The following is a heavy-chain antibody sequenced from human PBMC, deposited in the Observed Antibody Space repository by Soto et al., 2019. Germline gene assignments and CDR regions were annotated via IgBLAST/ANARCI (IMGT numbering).Heavy chain of an antibody. CDR3: ARRGDYFDGTYYYYDFDY. CDR2: IYPDDSST. D-gene: IGHD3-22*01. V-gene: IGHV5-51*01. CDR1: GYTFTTSL. Sequence: GESLKISCAASGYTFTTSLLGWVRQIPGKGLEWMGIIYPDDSSTQYSPSFQGQVTISADKSISTAFLQWRSLKALDTAMYYCARRGDYFDGTYYYYDFDYWGQGTLVTVAS. J-gene: IGHJ4*02.